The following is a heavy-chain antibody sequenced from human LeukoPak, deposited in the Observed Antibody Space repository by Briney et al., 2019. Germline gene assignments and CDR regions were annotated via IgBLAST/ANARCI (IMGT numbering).Heavy chain of an antibody. CDR3: ARDSEYSSSFAFDI. CDR1: GFTFSSHW. CDR2: INQDGSER. J-gene: IGHJ3*02. Sequence: PGGSLRLSCAASGFTFSSHWMTWVRQAPGKGLEWVANINQDGSERYYVDSVEGRFTISRDNAKNSLYLQMNSLRAEDTAVYYCARDSEYSSSFAFDIWGQGTMVTVSS. V-gene: IGHV3-7*01. D-gene: IGHD6-13*01.